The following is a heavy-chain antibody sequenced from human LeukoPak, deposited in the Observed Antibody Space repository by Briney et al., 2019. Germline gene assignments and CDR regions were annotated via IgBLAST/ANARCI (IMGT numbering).Heavy chain of an antibody. CDR3: ARPRASSPGNWFDS. CDR1: GYTLTELS. J-gene: IGHJ5*01. Sequence: AASVKVSCKVSGYTLTELSMHWVRQAPGKGLEWMGGFDPEDGETIYAQKFQGRVTITRDTSASIVYMELSSLRSEDTAVYYCARPRASSPGNWFDSWGQGTLVTVSS. V-gene: IGHV1-24*01. D-gene: IGHD6-13*01. CDR2: FDPEDGET.